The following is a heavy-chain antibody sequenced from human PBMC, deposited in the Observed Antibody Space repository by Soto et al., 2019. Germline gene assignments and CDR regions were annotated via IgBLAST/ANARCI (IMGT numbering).Heavy chain of an antibody. V-gene: IGHV4-31*03. D-gene: IGHD3-10*01. CDR2: IYYSGST. CDR3: ATMVRGVTTTPYYFDY. Sequence: QVQLQESGPGLVKPSQTLSLTCTVSGGSISSGGYYWSWIRQHPGKGLEWIGYIYYSGSTYYNPSLKSRVTISVDTSKNQFSLKLSSVTAADTAVYYCATMVRGVTTTPYYFDYWGQGTLVTVSS. J-gene: IGHJ4*02. CDR1: GGSISSGGYY.